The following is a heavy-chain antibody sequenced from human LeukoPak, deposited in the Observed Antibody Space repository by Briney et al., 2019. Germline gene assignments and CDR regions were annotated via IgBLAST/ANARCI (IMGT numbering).Heavy chain of an antibody. Sequence: GGSLRLTCAASGFTFSSYWMSWVRQAPGKGLEWVANVKQDGSQKYYVDSVRGRFTISRDNAKNSLYLQMNSLRAEDTAVYYCARDAHYAFDMWGQGTMVTVSS. V-gene: IGHV3-7*03. CDR3: ARDAHYAFDM. CDR2: VKQDGSQK. CDR1: GFTFSSYW. J-gene: IGHJ3*02.